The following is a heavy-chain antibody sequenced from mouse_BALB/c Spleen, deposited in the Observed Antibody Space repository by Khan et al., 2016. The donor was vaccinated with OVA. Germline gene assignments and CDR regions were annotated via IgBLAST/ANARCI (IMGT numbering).Heavy chain of an antibody. J-gene: IGHJ4*01. CDR2: ITTYSGDT. CDR3: ARLSLRLDY. V-gene: IGHV1S137*01. D-gene: IGHD1-1*01. Sequence: QVQLKESGPELVRPGVSVKISCKGSGYTFTDYGMHWVRQSPAKSLEWIGVITTYSGDTNYNQKFKGKATMTVDKSSSTAYMELARLTSEDAAIYYCARLSLRLDYWGEGTSVTVSS. CDR1: GYTFTDYG.